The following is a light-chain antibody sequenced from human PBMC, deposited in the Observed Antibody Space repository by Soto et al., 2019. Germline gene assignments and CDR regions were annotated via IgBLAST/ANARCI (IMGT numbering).Light chain of an antibody. J-gene: IGLJ2*01. CDR2: EDT. CDR3: CLRGGMV. Sequence: QSALTQPASVSGSPGQSITISCTGTSSDVGSCSHVSWYQQHPGKAPKLIIHEDTKRPSGVSDRFSGSRSGNTASLTVSGPQAEDEADYYCCLRGGMVFGGGTKLTVL. CDR1: SSDVGSCSH. V-gene: IGLV2-23*01.